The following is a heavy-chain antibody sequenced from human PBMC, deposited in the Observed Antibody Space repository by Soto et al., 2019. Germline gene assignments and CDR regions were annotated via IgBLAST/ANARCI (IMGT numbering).Heavy chain of an antibody. CDR2: MNPHSGNT. V-gene: IGHV1-8*01. CDR1: GYTFTSYD. Sequence: ASVKVSCKASGYTFTSYDINWVRQATGQGREWMGWMNPHSGNTGYAQKFQGRVTMTRNTSISTAYMELSSLRSEDTAVYYCARERSAAGTGWFDPWGQGTLVTVSS. D-gene: IGHD6-13*01. J-gene: IGHJ5*02. CDR3: ARERSAAGTGWFDP.